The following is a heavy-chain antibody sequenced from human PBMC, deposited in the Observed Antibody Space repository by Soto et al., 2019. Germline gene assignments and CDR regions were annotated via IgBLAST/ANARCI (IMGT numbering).Heavy chain of an antibody. CDR1: GEKVSTNRAT. V-gene: IGHV6-1*01. D-gene: IGHD2-8*01. CDR2: TYYRSNWYT. J-gene: IGHJ5*01. Sequence: QTLSITGAISGEKVSTNRATSDWLKQSPSRGLEWLGRTYYRSNWYTDYAVSVKGRITISPDTSNNQLSLQLNSVTPDDTAVYYCARLIGNSWLDSWGQGTLVTVSS. CDR3: ARLIGNSWLDS.